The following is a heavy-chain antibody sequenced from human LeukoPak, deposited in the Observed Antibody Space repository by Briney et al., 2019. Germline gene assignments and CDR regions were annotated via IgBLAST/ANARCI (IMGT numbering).Heavy chain of an antibody. CDR2: IIPIFGTA. CDR1: GYTFTSYD. CDR3: ARVGEPYDAFDI. J-gene: IGHJ3*02. V-gene: IGHV1-69*13. Sequence: SVKVSCKASGYTFTSYDINWVRQAPGQGLEWMGGIIPIFGTANYAQKFQGRVTITADESTSTAYMELSSLRSEDTAVYYCARVGEPYDAFDIWGQGTMVTVSS. D-gene: IGHD3-3*01.